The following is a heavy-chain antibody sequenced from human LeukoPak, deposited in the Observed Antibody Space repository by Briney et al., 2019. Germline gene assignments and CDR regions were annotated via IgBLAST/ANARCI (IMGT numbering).Heavy chain of an antibody. J-gene: IGHJ4*02. CDR3: AKDPRTIFGVAHFDY. Sequence: GGSLRLSCAASGFTFSDYYMSWVRQAPGKGLEWVSYISSSGNTIYYADSVKGRFTISRDNAKNSLSLQMNSLRAEDTAVYYCAKDPRTIFGVAHFDYWGQGTLVTVSS. V-gene: IGHV3-11*01. CDR2: ISSSGNTI. CDR1: GFTFSDYY. D-gene: IGHD3-3*01.